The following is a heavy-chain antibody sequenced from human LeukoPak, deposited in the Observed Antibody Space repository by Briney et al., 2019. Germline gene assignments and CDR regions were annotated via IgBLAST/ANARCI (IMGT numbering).Heavy chain of an antibody. CDR1: GFTFSNFG. CDR2: ISSSGSTI. Sequence: GGSLRLSCAASGFTFSNFGMSWVRQAPGKGLEWVSYISSSGSTIYYADSVKGRFTISRDNAKNSLYLQMNSLRAEDTAVYYCARVQGHYDILTGKEFYMDVWGKGTTVTISS. CDR3: ARVQGHYDILTGKEFYMDV. V-gene: IGHV3-11*01. D-gene: IGHD3-9*01. J-gene: IGHJ6*03.